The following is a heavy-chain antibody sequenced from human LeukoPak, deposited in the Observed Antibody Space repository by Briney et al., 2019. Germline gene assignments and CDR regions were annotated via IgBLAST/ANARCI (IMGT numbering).Heavy chain of an antibody. J-gene: IGHJ6*03. Sequence: ASVKVSCKASGYSFSSHDINWVRQATGQGLEWMGWMNPKSGNTDHAQRFQGRVTMSRNTSISVAYLELSSLRSEDTAVYFCVRVRWSGYYLNVYYYYMDVWGKGTTVTVSS. CDR3: VRVRWSGYYLNVYYYYMDV. D-gene: IGHD3-3*01. V-gene: IGHV1-8*01. CDR1: GYSFSSHD. CDR2: MNPKSGNT.